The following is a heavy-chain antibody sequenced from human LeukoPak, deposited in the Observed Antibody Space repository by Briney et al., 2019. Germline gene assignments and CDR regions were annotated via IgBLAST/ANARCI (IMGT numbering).Heavy chain of an antibody. CDR3: ARDGHDYFWGSYRPRYFDY. J-gene: IGHJ4*02. CDR1: GGSISSYY. CDR2: IYTSGST. Sequence: PSETLSLTCTVSGGSISSYYWSWIRQPAGKGLEWIGRIYTSGSTNYNPSLKSRVTMSVDTSKNQFSLKLSSVTAADTAVYYCARDGHDYFWGSYRPRYFDYWGQGTLVTVSS. D-gene: IGHD3-16*02. V-gene: IGHV4-4*07.